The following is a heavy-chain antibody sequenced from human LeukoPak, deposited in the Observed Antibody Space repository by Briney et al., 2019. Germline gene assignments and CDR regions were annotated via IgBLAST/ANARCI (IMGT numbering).Heavy chain of an antibody. CDR2: IYYSGST. J-gene: IGHJ4*02. Sequence: SETLSLTCTVSGSSISSYYWSWIRQPPGKGLEWLGYIYYSGSTNYNPSLKSRVTISVDTSKNQFSLKLSSVTAADTAVYYCAKDAGRYYGSGSQVDYWGQGTLVTVSS. D-gene: IGHD3-10*01. CDR3: AKDAGRYYGSGSQVDY. CDR1: GSSISSYY. V-gene: IGHV4-59*01.